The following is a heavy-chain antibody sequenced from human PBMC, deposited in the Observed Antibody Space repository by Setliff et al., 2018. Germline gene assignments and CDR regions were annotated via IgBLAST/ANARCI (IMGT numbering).Heavy chain of an antibody. Sequence: ASVKVSCKTSGYTFTAYYIYWVRQAPGHGLELMGRIHPNTGSTNYLQDFQGRVTITRDTSNSTDYMDLSRLTSDDTAVYYCAREVLSTVVAWDYWGQGTLVTVSS. CDR1: GYTFTAYY. J-gene: IGHJ4*02. D-gene: IGHD4-17*01. CDR2: IHPNTGST. CDR3: AREVLSTVVAWDY. V-gene: IGHV1-2*06.